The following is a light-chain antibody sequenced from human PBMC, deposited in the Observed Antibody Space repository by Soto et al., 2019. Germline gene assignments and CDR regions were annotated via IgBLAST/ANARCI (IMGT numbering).Light chain of an antibody. V-gene: IGKV3-11*01. Sequence: EIVLTQSPATLSLSPGERATLSCRANQSINNYLAWFQQKPGQAPRLLIYEASTRAAGIPARFSGSGSGTDFTLTISSLEPEAFAVYYCQQRSNWPPFSFGQGTKLEIK. CDR1: QSINNY. J-gene: IGKJ2*03. CDR2: EAS. CDR3: QQRSNWPPFS.